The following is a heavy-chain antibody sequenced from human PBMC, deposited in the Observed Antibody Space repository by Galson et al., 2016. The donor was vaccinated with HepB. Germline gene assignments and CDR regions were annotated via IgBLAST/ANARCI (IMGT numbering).Heavy chain of an antibody. Sequence: SCKASGGAFSRFAISWVRQAPGQGLEWMGGIIPLFGTANYAQKFQGRVTITADKSTDTAYMELNSLISEDTAVYYCAGGEGQWIQLWSSYYYYMDVWGKGTTVTVSS. CDR1: GGAFSRFA. CDR3: AGGEGQWIQLWSSYYYYMDV. CDR2: IIPLFGTA. J-gene: IGHJ6*03. D-gene: IGHD5-18*01. V-gene: IGHV1-69*06.